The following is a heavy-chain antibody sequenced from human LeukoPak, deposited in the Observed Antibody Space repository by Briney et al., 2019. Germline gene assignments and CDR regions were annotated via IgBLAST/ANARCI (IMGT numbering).Heavy chain of an antibody. CDR1: GFTFSSYS. CDR3: ARDTTVTTFVFQH. Sequence: GGSLRLFCAASGFTFSSYSMNWVRQAPGKGLEWVSSISSSSYIYYADSVKGRFTISRDNAKNSLYLQMNSLRVEDTAVYYCARDTTVTTFVFQHWGQGTLVTVSS. J-gene: IGHJ1*01. V-gene: IGHV3-21*01. D-gene: IGHD4-17*01. CDR2: ISSSSYI.